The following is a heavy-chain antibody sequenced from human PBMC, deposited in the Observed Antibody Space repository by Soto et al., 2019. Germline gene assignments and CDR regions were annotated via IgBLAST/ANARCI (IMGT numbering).Heavy chain of an antibody. CDR3: AGEEDLGFYYYGMDV. D-gene: IGHD3-16*01. J-gene: IGHJ6*02. CDR1: GFSFSRYN. Sequence: EVQLVESGGGLVQPGGSLTLSCAASGFSFSRYNMNWVRQAPGKGLEWVSYISSSSSTIYYADSLKGRFTISRDNAKNSLYLQMNSLRAEDTAVYYCAGEEDLGFYYYGMDVWGQGTTVTVSS. V-gene: IGHV3-48*01. CDR2: ISSSSSTI.